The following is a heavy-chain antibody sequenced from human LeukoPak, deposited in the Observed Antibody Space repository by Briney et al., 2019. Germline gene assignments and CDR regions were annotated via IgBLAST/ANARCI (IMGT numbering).Heavy chain of an antibody. CDR2: ISSSGSTI. D-gene: IGHD3-3*01. CDR3: ARDITIFGVDNWFDP. Sequence: GGSLRLSCAASGFTCSDYYMRWIRQAPGQGREWGSYISSSGSTIYYADYVKGRFTISRKNAKNSLYLQMNSLRAEDTAVYYCARDITIFGVDNWFDPWGQGTLVTVSS. V-gene: IGHV3-11*01. J-gene: IGHJ5*02. CDR1: GFTCSDYY.